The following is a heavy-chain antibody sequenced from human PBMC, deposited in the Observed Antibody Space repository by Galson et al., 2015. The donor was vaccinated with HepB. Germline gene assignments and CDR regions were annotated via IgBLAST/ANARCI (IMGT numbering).Heavy chain of an antibody. CDR1: GFSLSTSGVG. CDR2: IYWNDDM. D-gene: IGHD5-24*01. J-gene: IGHJ3*02. Sequence: PALVKPTQTLTLTCTFSGFSLSTSGVGVGWIRQPPGKALEWLALIYWNDDMRYSPSLKSRLTITRDTSKNQVVLTMTNMDPVDTATYYCARRVDSGDAFDIWGQGTMVTVSS. CDR3: ARRVDSGDAFDI. V-gene: IGHV2-5*01.